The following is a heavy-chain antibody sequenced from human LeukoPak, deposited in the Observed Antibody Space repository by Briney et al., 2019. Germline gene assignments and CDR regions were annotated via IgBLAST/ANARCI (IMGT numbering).Heavy chain of an antibody. Sequence: GGSLRLSCAASGFTFSGYSINWVRQAPGKGLEWISSISNTNTYINYADSVKGRFTISRDNAKNSLYLQMTSLRAEDTAVYYCVRDGAYYDSAPYNFDYWGQGTLVAVSS. D-gene: IGHD3-22*01. CDR1: GFTFSGYS. J-gene: IGHJ4*02. V-gene: IGHV3-21*01. CDR2: ISNTNTYI. CDR3: VRDGAYYDSAPYNFDY.